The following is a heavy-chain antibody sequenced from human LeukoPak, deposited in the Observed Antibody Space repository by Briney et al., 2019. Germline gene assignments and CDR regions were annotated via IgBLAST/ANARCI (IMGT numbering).Heavy chain of an antibody. CDR1: GFTFSSYE. CDR3: ARDPVRGMDV. CDR2: IGSSSRSI. Sequence: GGSLRLSCAASGFTFSSYEMNRVRQAPGKGLEWVSSIGSSSRSIYYADSVKGRFTISRDDAKNSLYLQMNSLRDEDTAVYYCARDPVRGMDVWGQGTTVTVSS. V-gene: IGHV3-48*02. D-gene: IGHD3-10*01. J-gene: IGHJ6*02.